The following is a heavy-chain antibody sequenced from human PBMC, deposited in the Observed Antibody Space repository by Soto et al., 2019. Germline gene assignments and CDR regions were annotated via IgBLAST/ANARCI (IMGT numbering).Heavy chain of an antibody. CDR2: ISGSGGST. J-gene: IGHJ4*02. Sequence: GGSLRLSCAASGFTFSSYSITWVRQAPWKGLEWVSAISGSGGSTYYADSVKGRFTISRDNSKNTLYLQMNSLRAEDTAVYYCAKDWVAARTLDEYFDSWGQGTLLTVSS. CDR3: AKDWVAARTLDEYFDS. CDR1: GFTFSSYS. V-gene: IGHV3-23*01. D-gene: IGHD6-6*01.